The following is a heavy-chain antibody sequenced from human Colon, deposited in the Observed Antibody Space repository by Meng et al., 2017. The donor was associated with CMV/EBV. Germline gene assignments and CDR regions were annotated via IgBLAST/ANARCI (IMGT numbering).Heavy chain of an antibody. J-gene: IGHJ5*02. D-gene: IGHD3-10*01. V-gene: IGHV3-21*01. CDR1: GFTFGTYT. CDR2: INSYSYNI. Sequence: LSCEVSGFTFGTYTMNWVRQAPGKGLEWVASINSYSYNIGYADSVKGRFTISRDNAKNSLYLQMNSLGAEDTAVYFCVREVRRSWFDPWGQGTLVTVSS. CDR3: VREVRRSWFDP.